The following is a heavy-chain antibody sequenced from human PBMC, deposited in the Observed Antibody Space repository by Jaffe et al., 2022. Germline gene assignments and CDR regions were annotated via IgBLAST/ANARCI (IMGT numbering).Heavy chain of an antibody. CDR3: ARPKEVTRAYFDL. CDR2: IKSDGTSI. CDR1: GFTFSSYW. Sequence: EVQLVESGGGLVQPGGSLRLSCAASGFTFSSYWMHWVRQAPGKGLVWVSRIKSDGTSIIYADSVKGRFTISRDNAKNTLYLQMNSLRADDTAIYYCARPKEVTRAYFDLWGRGTLVTVSS. D-gene: IGHD4-4*01. V-gene: IGHV3-74*01. J-gene: IGHJ2*01.